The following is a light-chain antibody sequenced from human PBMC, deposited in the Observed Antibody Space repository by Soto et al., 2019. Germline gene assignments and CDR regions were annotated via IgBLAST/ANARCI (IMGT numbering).Light chain of an antibody. V-gene: IGLV2-14*01. CDR3: TSYTSSITYV. CDR1: SSDVGGYNY. J-gene: IGLJ1*01. Sequence: QSALTQPASVSGSPGKSITISCTGTSSDVGGYNYVSWYQQHPGKAPKLMIYEVNNRPSGVSNRFSGSKSGNTASLTISGLQAEDEADYYCTSYTSSITYVFGTGTKLTVL. CDR2: EVN.